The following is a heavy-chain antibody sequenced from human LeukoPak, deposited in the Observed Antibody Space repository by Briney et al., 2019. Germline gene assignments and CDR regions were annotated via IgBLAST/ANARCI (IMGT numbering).Heavy chain of an antibody. J-gene: IGHJ4*02. CDR2: IYYSGST. D-gene: IGHD3-3*01. CDR3: AREGRRYDFWSGYTGGAFDY. V-gene: IGHV4-39*02. CDR1: GGSISSSSYY. Sequence: SETLSLTCTVSGGSISSSSYYWGWIRQPPGKGLEWIGSIYYSGSTYYNPSLKSRVTISVDTSKNQFSLKLSSVTAADTAVYYCAREGRRYDFWSGYTGGAFDYWGQGTLVTVSS.